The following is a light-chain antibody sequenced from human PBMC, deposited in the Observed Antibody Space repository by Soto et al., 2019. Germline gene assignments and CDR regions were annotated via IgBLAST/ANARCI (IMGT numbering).Light chain of an antibody. Sequence: SYELTQPPSVSVAPGQTARITCGGSDIGSKSVHWYQQKPGQAPVLVVYDDNDRPSGIPERFSGSNSGNTATLTISRVEAGDEADYYCQVWDSSSDHVVFGGGTKLTVL. CDR2: DDN. V-gene: IGLV3-21*02. CDR3: QVWDSSSDHVV. J-gene: IGLJ2*01. CDR1: DIGSKS.